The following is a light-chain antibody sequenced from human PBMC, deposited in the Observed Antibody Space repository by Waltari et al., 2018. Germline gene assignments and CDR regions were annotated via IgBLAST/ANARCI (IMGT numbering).Light chain of an antibody. CDR2: GSS. CDR3: QHYDGSPYT. CDR1: ESVKGNY. V-gene: IGKV3-20*01. Sequence: EIVLTQSPGTLSLSPGERATLSCRASESVKGNYLVWYQQKPGQAPRVLIYGSSKRATGIPDRFSGSGSGRDFTLTISRLEPEDFAMYYCQHYDGSPYTFGPGTDVHIK. J-gene: IGKJ3*01.